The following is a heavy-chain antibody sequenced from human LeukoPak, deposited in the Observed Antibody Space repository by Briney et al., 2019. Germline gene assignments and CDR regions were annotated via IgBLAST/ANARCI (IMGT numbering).Heavy chain of an antibody. CDR3: ARANPPGISFFDS. CDR1: GFTFSSYS. V-gene: IGHV3-21*01. J-gene: IGHJ4*02. CDR2: ISSSSSSI. Sequence: PGGSLRLSCAASGFTFSSYSMNWVRQTPGKGLEWVSSISSSSSSIYYAGSVKGRFTISRDNAKNSLYLQMNSLRAEDTAVYYCARANPPGISFFDSWGQGTLVTVSS. D-gene: IGHD2-15*01.